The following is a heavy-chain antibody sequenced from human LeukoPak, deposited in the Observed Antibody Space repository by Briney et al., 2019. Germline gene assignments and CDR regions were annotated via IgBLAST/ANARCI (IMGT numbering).Heavy chain of an antibody. CDR2: IYRGGST. J-gene: IGHJ4*02. CDR3: ARESRLLGDY. CDR1: GFTVSSNY. D-gene: IGHD3-22*01. Sequence: GGSLRLSRAASGFTVSSNYMSWVRQAPGKGLEWVSVIYRGGSTYYADSVKGRFTISRHNSKNTLYLQMNSLRAEDTAMYYCARESRLLGDYWGQGTLVTVSS. V-gene: IGHV3-53*04.